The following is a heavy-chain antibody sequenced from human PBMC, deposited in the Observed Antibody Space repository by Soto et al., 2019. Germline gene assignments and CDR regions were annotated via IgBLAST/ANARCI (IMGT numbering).Heavy chain of an antibody. V-gene: IGHV1-18*01. CDR1: GYTFTSYG. CDR2: ISAYNGNT. Sequence: QVQLVQSGAEVKKPGASVKVSCKASGYTFTSYGISWVRQATGQGLEWMGWISAYNGNTKYAQRLQGRFTMTTDTSTSTAYMERRSLRSDDTAVYYCARDAAIGMNDYWGQGTLVIVSS. CDR3: ARDAAIGMNDY. J-gene: IGHJ4*02. D-gene: IGHD1-20*01.